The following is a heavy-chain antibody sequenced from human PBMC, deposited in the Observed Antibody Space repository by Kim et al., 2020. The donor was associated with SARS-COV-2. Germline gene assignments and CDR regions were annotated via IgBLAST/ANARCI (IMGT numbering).Heavy chain of an antibody. CDR3: ASISAATHYYYYYYGMDV. V-gene: IGHV3-30*04. CDR1: GFTFSSYA. J-gene: IGHJ6*02. CDR2: ISYDGSNK. D-gene: IGHD2-15*01. Sequence: GGSLRLSCAASGFTFSSYAMHWVRQAPGKGLEWVAVISYDGSNKYYADSVKGRFTISRDNSKNTLYLQMNSLRAEDTAVYYCASISAATHYYYYYYGMDVWGQGTTVTVSS.